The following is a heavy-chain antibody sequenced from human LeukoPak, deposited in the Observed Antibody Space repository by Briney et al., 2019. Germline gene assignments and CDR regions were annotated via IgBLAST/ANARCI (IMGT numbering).Heavy chain of an antibody. V-gene: IGHV4-34*01. CDR2: INHSGST. D-gene: IGHD4-17*01. CDR3: ARGTLTVTTSFDY. Sequence: SETLSLTCAVYGGSFSGYYWSWIRQPPGKGLEWTGEINHSGSTNYNPSLKSRVTISVDTSKNQFSLKLSSVTAADTAVYYCARGTLTVTTSFDYWGQGTLVTVSS. J-gene: IGHJ4*02. CDR1: GGSFSGYY.